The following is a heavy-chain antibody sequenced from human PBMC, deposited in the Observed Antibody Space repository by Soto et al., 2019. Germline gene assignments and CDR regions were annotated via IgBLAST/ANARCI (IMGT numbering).Heavy chain of an antibody. Sequence: GGSLRLSCAACGFTFSSYAMSWVRQAPGKGLEWVSAISGSGGSTYYADSVKGRFTISRDNSKNTLYLQMNSLRAEDTAVHYCAKDPTVSAVVVVNWFDPWGQGTLLTV. D-gene: IGHD2-15*01. CDR1: GFTFSSYA. CDR2: ISGSGGST. J-gene: IGHJ5*02. CDR3: AKDPTVSAVVVVNWFDP. V-gene: IGHV3-23*01.